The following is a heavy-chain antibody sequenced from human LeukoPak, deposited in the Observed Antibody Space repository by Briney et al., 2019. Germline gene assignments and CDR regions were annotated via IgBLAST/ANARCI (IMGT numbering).Heavy chain of an antibody. CDR3: ARALTSYYDSSGYCY. Sequence: ASVKVSCKASGYTFTSYGISWVRQAPGQGLESMGWISAYNGNTNYAQKLQGRVTMTTDTSTSTAYMELRSLRSDDTAVYYCARALTSYYDSSGYCYWGQGTLVTVSS. CDR2: ISAYNGNT. J-gene: IGHJ4*02. D-gene: IGHD3-22*01. V-gene: IGHV1-18*01. CDR1: GYTFTSYG.